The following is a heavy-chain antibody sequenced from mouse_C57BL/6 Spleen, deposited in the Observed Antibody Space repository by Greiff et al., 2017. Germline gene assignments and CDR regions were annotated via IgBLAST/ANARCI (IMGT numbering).Heavy chain of an antibody. Sequence: VQLQQPGAELVRPGSSVKLSCKASGYTFTSYWMHWVKQRPIQGLEWIGNIDPSDSETHYNQKFKDKATLTVDKSSSTAYMQLSSLTSEDSAVYYCASGVLREGWFAYWGQGTLVTVSA. CDR1: GYTFTSYW. V-gene: IGHV1-52*01. CDR2: IDPSDSET. CDR3: ASGVLREGWFAY. J-gene: IGHJ3*01. D-gene: IGHD1-1*01.